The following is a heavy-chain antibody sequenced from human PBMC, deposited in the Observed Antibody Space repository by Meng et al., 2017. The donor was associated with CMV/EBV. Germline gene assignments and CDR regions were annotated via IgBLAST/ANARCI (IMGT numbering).Heavy chain of an antibody. CDR2: ISWNSGSI. V-gene: IGHV3-9*01. CDR1: GFTFDDYA. J-gene: IGHJ4*02. D-gene: IGHD3-3*01. Sequence: SLKISCAASGFTFDDYAMHWVRQAPGKGLEWVSGISWNSGSIGYADSVKGRFTISRDNAKNSLYLQMNSLRAEDTALYYCARGNDFWSGPDDYWGQGTLVTVSS. CDR3: ARGNDFWSGPDDY.